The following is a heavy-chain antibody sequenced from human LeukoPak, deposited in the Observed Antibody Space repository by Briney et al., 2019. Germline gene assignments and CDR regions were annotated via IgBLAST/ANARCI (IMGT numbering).Heavy chain of an antibody. CDR1: GGSISSYY. D-gene: IGHD3-10*01. CDR3: ARAAGGFGELLG. CDR2: IYYSGST. V-gene: IGHV4-59*01. J-gene: IGHJ4*02. Sequence: SETLSLTCTVSGGSISSYYWSWIRQPPGKGLEWIGYIYYSGSTNYNPSLKSRVTISVDTSKNQFSLKLSSVTAADTAVYYCARAAGGFGELLGWGQGTLVTVPS.